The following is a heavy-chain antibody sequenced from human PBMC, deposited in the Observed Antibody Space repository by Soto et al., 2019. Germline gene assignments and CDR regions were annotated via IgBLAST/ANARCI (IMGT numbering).Heavy chain of an antibody. V-gene: IGHV4-39*01. J-gene: IGHJ3*02. CDR1: LASINLSSDY. D-gene: IGHD3-3*01. Sequence: SAILFPLSTVCLASINLSSDYFDTIRRHPGKGLGWIGSIYYSGSTYYNPSLKSRVTISVDTSKNQFSLKLSSVTAADTAVYYCARLGYDFWSGNDAFDIWGQGTMVTVS. CDR3: ARLGYDFWSGNDAFDI. CDR2: IYYSGST.